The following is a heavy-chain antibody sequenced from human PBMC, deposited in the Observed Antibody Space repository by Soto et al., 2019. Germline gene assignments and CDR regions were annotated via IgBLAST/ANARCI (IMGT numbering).Heavy chain of an antibody. CDR1: GFTFSNYR. D-gene: IGHD6-6*01. CDR2: ISGSGKDT. Sequence: GGALRLSCATSGFTFSNYRMNWVREAPGKGLEWVASISGSGKDTFYRDSVKGRFTISRDNAESSLVLQMNSLTVDDTAVYHCARVHLVRTSSYYCGMDVWGPGTTVTVSS. CDR3: ARVHLVRTSSYYCGMDV. V-gene: IGHV3-21*06. J-gene: IGHJ6*02.